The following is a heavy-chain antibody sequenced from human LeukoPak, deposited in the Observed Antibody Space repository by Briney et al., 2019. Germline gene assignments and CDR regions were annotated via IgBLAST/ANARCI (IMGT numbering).Heavy chain of an antibody. V-gene: IGHV4-4*07. Sequence: PSETLSLTCTVSGGSINTYYWSWIRQPAGKGLEWIGRIYTSGSTNYNPSLKSRVTMSVDTSKNQFSLKLSSVTAADTAVYYCARGLRAGAFDIWGQGTMVTVSS. CDR1: GGSINTYY. D-gene: IGHD6-13*01. J-gene: IGHJ3*02. CDR2: IYTSGST. CDR3: ARGLRAGAFDI.